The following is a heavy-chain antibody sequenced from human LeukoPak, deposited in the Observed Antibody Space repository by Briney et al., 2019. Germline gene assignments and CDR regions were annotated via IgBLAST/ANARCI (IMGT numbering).Heavy chain of an antibody. CDR2: INHSGST. CDR3: ARGWVVTAIHDTFDI. CDR1: GGSISSYY. Sequence: PSETLSLTCTVSGGSISSYYWSWIRQPPGKGLEWIGEINHSGSTNYNPSLKSRVTISVDTSKNQFSLKLFSVTAADTAVYYCARGWVVTAIHDTFDIWGQGTMVTVSS. J-gene: IGHJ3*02. V-gene: IGHV4-34*01. D-gene: IGHD2-21*02.